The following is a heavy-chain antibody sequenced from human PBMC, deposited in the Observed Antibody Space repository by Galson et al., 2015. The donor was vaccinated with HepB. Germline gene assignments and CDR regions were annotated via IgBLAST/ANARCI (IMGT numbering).Heavy chain of an antibody. J-gene: IGHJ4*02. D-gene: IGHD3-9*01. CDR3: AKDRYDDTLTGYYTH. V-gene: IGHV3-23*01. CDR1: GFTFRSYA. CDR2: ISGRGGST. Sequence: SLRLSCAASGFTFRSYAMSWVRQAPGKGLEWVSGISGRGGSTYYTDSVKGRFTISRDNSQNMLYLQMRSLRAEDKAVYYCAKDRYDDTLTGYYTHWGQGTLVTVSS.